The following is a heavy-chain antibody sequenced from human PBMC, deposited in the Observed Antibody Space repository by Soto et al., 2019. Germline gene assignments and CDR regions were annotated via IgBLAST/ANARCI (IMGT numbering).Heavy chain of an antibody. Sequence: EVQLLESGGGLVQPGGSLRLSCAASGFTFGSYAMSWVRQAPGKGLEWVSSIGAGYGTYYADSVKGRFTISRDNSKNTLYLKMNSLRAEDTAIYYCATPYSSSWFSPFDYWGQGSLVTASS. D-gene: IGHD6-13*01. CDR1: GFTFGSYA. CDR3: ATPYSSSWFSPFDY. J-gene: IGHJ4*02. V-gene: IGHV3-23*01. CDR2: IGAGYGT.